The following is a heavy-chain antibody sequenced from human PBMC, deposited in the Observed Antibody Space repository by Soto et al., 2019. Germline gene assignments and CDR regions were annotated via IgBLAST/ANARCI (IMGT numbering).Heavy chain of an antibody. J-gene: IGHJ5*02. CDR1: GFTFSSSA. Sequence: QVQLVESGGGVVQPGRSLRLSCAASGFTFSSSAMHWVRQAPGKGLEWVAVISYDGSNKYYADSVKGRFTISRDNSKNTLYLQMNSLRAEDTAVYYCAPGKGYCSSTSCYTRFDPWGQGTLVTVSS. V-gene: IGHV3-30-3*01. CDR3: APGKGYCSSTSCYTRFDP. D-gene: IGHD2-2*02. CDR2: ISYDGSNK.